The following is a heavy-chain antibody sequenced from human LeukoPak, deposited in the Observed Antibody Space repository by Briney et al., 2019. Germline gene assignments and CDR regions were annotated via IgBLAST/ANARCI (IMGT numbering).Heavy chain of an antibody. Sequence: GGSLRLSCAASGFSVTNNYMSWVRQAPGKGLEWVSVFYVGGATYYADSVKGRFTISRDNSENTLYLQMKSLRAEDTAVYYCARGDGYNFFDYWGQGTLVTVSS. CDR3: ARGDGYNFFDY. J-gene: IGHJ4*02. D-gene: IGHD5-24*01. CDR2: FYVGGAT. V-gene: IGHV3-53*01. CDR1: GFSVTNNY.